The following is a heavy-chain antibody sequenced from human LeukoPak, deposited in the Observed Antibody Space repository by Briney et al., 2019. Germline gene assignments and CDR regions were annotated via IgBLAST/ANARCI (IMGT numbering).Heavy chain of an antibody. J-gene: IGHJ6*02. CDR2: IYYSGST. CDR3: ARARGFATSYYYCGMDV. D-gene: IGHD2-15*01. Sequence: SETLSLTCTVSGGSISSSSYYWGWIRQPPGKGLEWIGSIYYSGSTYYNPSLKSRVTISVDTSKNQFSLKLSSVTAADTAVYYCARARGFATSYYYCGMDVWGQGTTVTVSS. CDR1: GGSISSSSYY. V-gene: IGHV4-39*01.